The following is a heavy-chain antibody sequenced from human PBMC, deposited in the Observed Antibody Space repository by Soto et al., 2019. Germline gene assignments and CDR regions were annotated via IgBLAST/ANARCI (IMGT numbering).Heavy chain of an antibody. D-gene: IGHD3-3*01. CDR1: GGSFSGYY. CDR2: INHSGST. Sequence: QVQLQQWGAGLLNPSETLSLTCAVYGGSFSGYYWSWIRQPPGKGLAWIGEINHSGSTNYNPSLKSRVTISVDTSKNQFYLKLSSVTAADTAVYYCARGRYYDFWSGAGCFDYWGQGTLVTVSS. V-gene: IGHV4-34*01. CDR3: ARGRYYDFWSGAGCFDY. J-gene: IGHJ4*02.